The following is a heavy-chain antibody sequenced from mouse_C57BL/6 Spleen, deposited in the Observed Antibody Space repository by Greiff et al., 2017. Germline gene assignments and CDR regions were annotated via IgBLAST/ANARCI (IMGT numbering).Heavy chain of an antibody. D-gene: IGHD1-1*01. CDR3: ARNYGRSYDAMDY. V-gene: IGHV5-17*01. Sequence: EVQLQESGGGLVKPGGSLKLSCAASGFTFSDYGMHWVRQAPEKGLEWVAYISSGSSTIYYADTVKGRFTIARDNAKNTLFLQMTSLRSEDTAMYYCARNYGRSYDAMDYWGQGTSVTVSS. CDR2: ISSGSSTI. J-gene: IGHJ4*01. CDR1: GFTFSDYG.